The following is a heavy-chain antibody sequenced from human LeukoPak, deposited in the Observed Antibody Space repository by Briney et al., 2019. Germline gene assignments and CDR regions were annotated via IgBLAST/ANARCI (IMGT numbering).Heavy chain of an antibody. CDR1: GFTLSSYA. CDR2: INHSGST. Sequence: GSLRLSCAASGFTLSSYAMSWVRQAPGKGLEWIGEINHSGSTNYNPSLKSRVTISVDTSKNQFSLKLSSVTAADTAVYYCARHARRLLWFGDGGYFDYWGQGTLVTVSS. J-gene: IGHJ4*02. CDR3: ARHARRLLWFGDGGYFDY. V-gene: IGHV4-34*01. D-gene: IGHD3-10*01.